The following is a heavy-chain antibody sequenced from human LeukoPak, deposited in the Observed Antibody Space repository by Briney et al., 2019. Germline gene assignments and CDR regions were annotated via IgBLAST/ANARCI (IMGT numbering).Heavy chain of an antibody. V-gene: IGHV3-48*01. CDR2: ISSSSSTI. CDR3: ARDAPYYYDSSGQH. Sequence: GGSLRLSCAASGFTFSSYSMNWVRQAPGKGLEWVSYISSSSSTIYYADSVKGRFTISRDNAKNSLYLQMNSLRAEDTAVYYCARDAPYYYDSSGQHWGQGTLVTVSS. J-gene: IGHJ4*02. CDR1: GFTFSSYS. D-gene: IGHD3-22*01.